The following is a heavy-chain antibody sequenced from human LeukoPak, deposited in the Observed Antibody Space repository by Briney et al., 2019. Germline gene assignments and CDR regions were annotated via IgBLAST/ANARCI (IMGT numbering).Heavy chain of an antibody. V-gene: IGHV1-24*01. Sequence: GASVKVSCKVSGYTLTELSMHWVRQAPGKGLEWMGGFDPEDGETIYAQKFQGRVTMTEDTSTDTAYMELSSLRSEDTAVYYCATPSDSADYYYYGMGVWGQGTTVTVSS. D-gene: IGHD5-18*01. J-gene: IGHJ6*02. CDR2: FDPEDGET. CDR1: GYTLTELS. CDR3: ATPSDSADYYYYGMGV.